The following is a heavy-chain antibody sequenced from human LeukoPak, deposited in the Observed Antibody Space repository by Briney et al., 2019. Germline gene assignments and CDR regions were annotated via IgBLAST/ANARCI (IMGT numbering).Heavy chain of an antibody. Sequence: GGSLRLSCAASGFTFSSYAMSRVRQAPGKGLDWVSAISGSGGSTYYADSVKGRFTISRDNSKNTLYLQMNSLRAEDTAVYYCAKQKDIVVVIATFDYWGQGTLVTVSS. CDR1: GFTFSSYA. J-gene: IGHJ4*02. V-gene: IGHV3-23*01. D-gene: IGHD2-21*01. CDR3: AKQKDIVVVIATFDY. CDR2: ISGSGGST.